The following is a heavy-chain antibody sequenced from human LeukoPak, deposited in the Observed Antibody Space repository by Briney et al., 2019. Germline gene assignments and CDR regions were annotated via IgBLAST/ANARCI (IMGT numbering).Heavy chain of an antibody. D-gene: IGHD6-13*01. Sequence: SETLSLTCTVSGGSISSGNYYWNWIRQPAGKGLEWIGRIYSSGSTNYNPSLKSRVTISVDTSKNHFSLKLNSVTAADTAVYYCARGYSSIWYQHIDYWGQGTLVTVSS. CDR1: GGSISSGNYY. CDR2: IYSSGST. J-gene: IGHJ4*02. V-gene: IGHV4-61*02. CDR3: ARGYSSIWYQHIDY.